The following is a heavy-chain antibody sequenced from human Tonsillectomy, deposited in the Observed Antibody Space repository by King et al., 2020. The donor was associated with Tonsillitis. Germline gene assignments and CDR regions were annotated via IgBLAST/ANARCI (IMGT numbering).Heavy chain of an antibody. V-gene: IGHV3-23*01. D-gene: IGHD5-12*01. J-gene: IGHJ4*02. CDR2: ISGSGGST. CDR1: GFTFSIYP. CDR3: AKDRANSAYDSDSGLDY. Sequence: VQLLESGGGLVQPGGSLRLSCAASGFTFSIYPMNWVRQAPGKGLEWVSGISGSGGSTYYADSVKGRFTISRDNSRNTLYLQMNTLRAEDTALYYCAKDRANSAYDSDSGLDYWGQGSLVTVSS.